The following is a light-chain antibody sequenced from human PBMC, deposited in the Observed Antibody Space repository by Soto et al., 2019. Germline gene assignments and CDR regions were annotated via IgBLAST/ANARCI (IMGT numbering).Light chain of an antibody. J-gene: IGLJ1*01. CDR3: SSYTSSASLV. V-gene: IGLV2-14*01. CDR1: SSDVGGYKF. CDR2: EVT. Sequence: QSALAQPASVSGSPGQSITISCTGSSSDVGGYKFVSWYQQHPGKAPKLIIFEVTSRPSGVSNRFSGSKFGNTASLTISGLQAEDEADYYCSSYTSSASLVFGTGTKVTVL.